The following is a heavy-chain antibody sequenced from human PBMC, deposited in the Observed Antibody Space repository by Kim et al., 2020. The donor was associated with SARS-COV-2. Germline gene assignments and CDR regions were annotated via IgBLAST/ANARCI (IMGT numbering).Heavy chain of an antibody. V-gene: IGHV3-33*01. D-gene: IGHD6-19*01. J-gene: IGHJ4*02. CDR2: IWYDESTK. CDR1: RFSFSSYN. Sequence: GGSLRISCAASRFSFSSYNMHWVRQAPGKGLEWVAVIWYDESTKYYADSVKGRFTISRDNSKNTLFVQMNSLRAEDTAVYYCARETHGAGRIDYWGQGTLVTVSS. CDR3: ARETHGAGRIDY.